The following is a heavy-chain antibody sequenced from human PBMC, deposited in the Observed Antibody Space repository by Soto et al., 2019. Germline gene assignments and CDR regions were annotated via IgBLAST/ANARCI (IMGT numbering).Heavy chain of an antibody. J-gene: IGHJ4*02. V-gene: IGHV4-4*02. D-gene: IGHD6-13*01. CDR2: IYHSGST. Sequence: QVQLQESGPGLVKASATLSLTCAVSSGSISSSNWWSWVRQPPGKGLEWIGEIYHSGSTNYNPSLKSRVTISVDKSKNQFSLKLSSVTAADTAVYYCARNPAGPYSSSWYYFDYWGQGTLVTVSS. CDR3: ARNPAGPYSSSWYYFDY. CDR1: SGSISSSNW.